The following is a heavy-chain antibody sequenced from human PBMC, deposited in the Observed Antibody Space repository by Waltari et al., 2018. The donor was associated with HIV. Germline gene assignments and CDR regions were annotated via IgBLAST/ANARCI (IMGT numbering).Heavy chain of an antibody. J-gene: IGHJ3*02. V-gene: IGHV4-34*01. CDR2: INHNGST. Sequence: QVQLQQWGAGLLKPSETLSLTCAVYGGSFSGYYWSWIRQPPGKGLEWIGEINHNGSTNYHPSLKSRSTISVDTSKNQFSLKLSSVTAAEPAVYYCAGDSGGSSENDAFDIWGQGTMVPVSS. CDR1: GGSFSGYY. D-gene: IGHD2-15*01. CDR3: AGDSGGSSENDAFDI.